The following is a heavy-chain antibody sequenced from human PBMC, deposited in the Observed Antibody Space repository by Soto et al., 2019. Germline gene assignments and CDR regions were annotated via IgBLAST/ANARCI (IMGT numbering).Heavy chain of an antibody. CDR3: TTDLDTVTTLLDY. V-gene: IGHV3-15*01. Sequence: ELQLVESGGGLVKHGGSLRLSCAASGFTVSNAWMSWVRQAPGKGLEWVGRIKSKTDGGTTDYAAPVKGRFTISRDDSKNTLYLQMNSLKTEDTAVYYCTTDLDTVTTLLDYWGQGTLVTVSS. D-gene: IGHD4-17*01. J-gene: IGHJ4*02. CDR1: GFTVSNAW. CDR2: IKSKTDGGTT.